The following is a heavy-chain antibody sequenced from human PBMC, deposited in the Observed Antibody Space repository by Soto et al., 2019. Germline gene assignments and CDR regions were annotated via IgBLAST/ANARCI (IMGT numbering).Heavy chain of an antibody. CDR3: AREWEPVACAGSSWYECYYGMDV. CDR2: ISDYNGNT. V-gene: IGHV1-18*04. J-gene: IGHJ6*02. D-gene: IGHD6-13*01. CDR1: GYTFTSYG. Sequence: ASVKVSCKASGYTFTSYGISWVRQAPGQGLEWMGWISDYNGNTNYAQKLQGRVTMTTDTSTSTAYMELRSLRSDDTAVDYCAREWEPVACAGSSWYECYYGMDVWGQGTTVTVSS.